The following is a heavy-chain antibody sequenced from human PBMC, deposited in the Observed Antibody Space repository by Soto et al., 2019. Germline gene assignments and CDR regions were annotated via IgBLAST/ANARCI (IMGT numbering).Heavy chain of an antibody. D-gene: IGHD2-2*02. CDR3: ARERCSSTSCYKGPFYYYGMDV. J-gene: IGHJ6*02. Sequence: QVQLVQSGAEVKKPGASVKVSCKASGYTFTTYGISWVRQAPGQGLEWMGWISAYNGNTNYAQTLQGRVTMTTDTSTSTAYIEWRSLRSDDTAVYYCARERCSSTSCYKGPFYYYGMDVWGQGTTVTVSS. CDR2: ISAYNGNT. CDR1: GYTFTTYG. V-gene: IGHV1-18*01.